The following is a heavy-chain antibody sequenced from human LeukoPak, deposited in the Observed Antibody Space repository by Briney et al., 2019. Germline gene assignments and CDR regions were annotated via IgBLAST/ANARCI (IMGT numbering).Heavy chain of an antibody. V-gene: IGHV4-4*02. J-gene: IGHJ5*02. D-gene: IGHD4-17*01. CDR1: GGSISSSNW. CDR3: ARISANYGDYANNWFDP. Sequence: TSGTLSLTCAVSGGSISSSNWWSWVRQPPGKGLEWIGEIYHSGSTNYNPSLKSRVTISVDKSKNQFSLKLSSVTAADTAVYYCARISANYGDYANNWFDPWGQGTLVTVSS. CDR2: IYHSGST.